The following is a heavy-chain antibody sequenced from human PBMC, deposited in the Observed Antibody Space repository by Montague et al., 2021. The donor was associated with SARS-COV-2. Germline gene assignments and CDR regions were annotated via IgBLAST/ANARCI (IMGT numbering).Heavy chain of an antibody. V-gene: IGHV4-61*08. CDR2: MYNTGRT. D-gene: IGHD2-2*01. J-gene: IGHJ3*02. Sequence: SETLSLTCTVSGGSVTSGDYYWTWIRQPPGKGLEWIGYMYNTGRTNYXPSLKSRVTISMDTSKNQCSLKVDSVSAADTAVYYCATEMPAYDVFDIWGQGTMVTVSS. CDR3: ATEMPAYDVFDI. CDR1: GGSVTSGDYY.